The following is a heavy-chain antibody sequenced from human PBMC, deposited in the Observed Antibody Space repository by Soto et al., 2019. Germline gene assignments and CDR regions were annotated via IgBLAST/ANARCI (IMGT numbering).Heavy chain of an antibody. CDR2: IFHDGTT. CDR1: GGSISRGDW. V-gene: IGHV4-4*02. J-gene: IGHJ5*02. Sequence: LETLSLTCAVSGGSISRGDWWSWVRQPPGERLEWIGEIFHDGTTNYNPSLKSRVTISVDKSKNQFSLKLSSVTAADTAVYYCARGLPRAGWFDPWGQGTLVTVS. CDR3: ARGLPRAGWFDP.